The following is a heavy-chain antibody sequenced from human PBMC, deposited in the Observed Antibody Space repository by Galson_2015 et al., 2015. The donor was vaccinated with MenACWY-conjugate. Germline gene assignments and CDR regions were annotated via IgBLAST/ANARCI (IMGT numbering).Heavy chain of an antibody. Sequence: SVKVSCKVSGYTLTELSMHWVRQAPGKGLEWMGGFDPEDGETIYAQKFQGRVTMTEDTSTDTAYMELSSLRSEDTAVYYCATFSVATVAAFLDYWGQGTLVTVSS. J-gene: IGHJ4*02. D-gene: IGHD4-23*01. CDR3: ATFSVATVAAFLDY. CDR1: GYTLTELS. CDR2: FDPEDGET. V-gene: IGHV1-24*01.